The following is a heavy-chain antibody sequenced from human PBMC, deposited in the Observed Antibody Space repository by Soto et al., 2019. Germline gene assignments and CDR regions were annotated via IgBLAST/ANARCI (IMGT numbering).Heavy chain of an antibody. CDR3: AKIAHSSTTYYYYHYMDV. D-gene: IGHD3-10*01. CDR2: VSGSGDGT. Sequence: ASVKVSCAASGFTFSSFAMSWVRQAPGRGLEWVSTVSGSGDGTYYAEPVKGRLTISRDNSKNTLYLQMSSLRAEDTAVYYCAKIAHSSTTYYYYHYMDVWGKGTTVTVSS. V-gene: IGHV3-23*01. J-gene: IGHJ6*04. CDR1: GFTFSSFA.